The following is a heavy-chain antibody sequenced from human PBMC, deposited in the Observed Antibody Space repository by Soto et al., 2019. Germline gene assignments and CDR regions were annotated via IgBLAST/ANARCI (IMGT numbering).Heavy chain of an antibody. CDR3: TRSLYSSSWYAGI. V-gene: IGHV4-38-2*01. D-gene: IGHD6-13*01. CDR1: GYSISSGSS. CDR2: VDHSSTT. Sequence: SETQSGICGVSGYSISSGSSWGCVRQPTGNGLAGNGSVDHSSTTYYNPSLKSRATISIDTSKNHFSLRFTSVTAPATANSFCTRSLYSSSWYAGIWGQGTLVPVSS. J-gene: IGHJ4*02.